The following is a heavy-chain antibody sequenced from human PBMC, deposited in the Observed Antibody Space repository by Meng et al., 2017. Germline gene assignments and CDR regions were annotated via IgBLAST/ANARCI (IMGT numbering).Heavy chain of an antibody. D-gene: IGHD3-10*01. J-gene: IGHJ6*02. CDR2: INHSGST. CDR1: GWSFSGYY. Sequence: SETLSLTCAVYGWSFSGYYWSWIRQPPGKGLEWIGEINHSGSTNYNPSLKSRVTISVDTSKNQFSLKLSSVTAADTAVYYCARDYEGGSGSYFHYYYGMDVWGQGTTVTVSS. CDR3: ARDYEGGSGSYFHYYYGMDV. V-gene: IGHV4-34*01.